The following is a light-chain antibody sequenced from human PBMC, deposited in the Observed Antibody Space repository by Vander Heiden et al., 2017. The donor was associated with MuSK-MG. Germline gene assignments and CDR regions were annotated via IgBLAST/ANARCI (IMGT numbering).Light chain of an antibody. J-gene: IGLJ1*01. V-gene: IGLV2-14*03. CDR1: ASDIGLSDY. Sequence: SALAQPASVSGSLGQTITISCSGTASDIGLSDYVSWYQQFPDKAPKLIIFDVTHRPSGVSNRFSGSKSGDTASLTISGLQAEDEADYYCSSYSASTTYVFGTGSRVTVL. CDR3: SSYSASTTYV. CDR2: DVT.